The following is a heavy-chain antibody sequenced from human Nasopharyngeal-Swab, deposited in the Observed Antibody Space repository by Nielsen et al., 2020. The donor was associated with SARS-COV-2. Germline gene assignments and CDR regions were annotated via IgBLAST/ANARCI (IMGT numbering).Heavy chain of an antibody. CDR3: ATHLFYFDY. D-gene: IGHD3-3*02. J-gene: IGHJ4*02. Sequence: WIRQPPGKGLEWVSGISGSDGSTYYADSVKGRFAISRDTSKNTLYLQMNSLRAGDTAVYYCATHLFYFDYWGQGTLVTVSS. CDR2: ISGSDGST. V-gene: IGHV3-23*01.